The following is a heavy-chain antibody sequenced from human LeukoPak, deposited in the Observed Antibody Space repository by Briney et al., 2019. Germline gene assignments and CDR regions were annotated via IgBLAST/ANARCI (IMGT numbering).Heavy chain of an antibody. CDR2: INPNSGGT. V-gene: IGHV1-2*02. J-gene: IGHJ6*03. CDR3: ARVDFGVVIVDYYMDV. D-gene: IGHD3-3*01. Sequence: ASVKVSCKASGYTFTGYYMHWVRQAPGQGLEWMGWINPNSGGTNYAQKFQGRVTMTRDTSISTAYMELSRLRSDDTAVYYCARVDFGVVIVDYYMDVWGKGTTVTVSS. CDR1: GYTFTGYY.